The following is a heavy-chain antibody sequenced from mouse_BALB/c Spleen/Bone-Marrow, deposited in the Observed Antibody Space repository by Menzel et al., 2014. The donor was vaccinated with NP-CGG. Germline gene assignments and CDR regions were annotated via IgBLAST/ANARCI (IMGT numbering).Heavy chain of an antibody. D-gene: IGHD2-4*01. V-gene: IGHV3-2*02. CDR3: ARSSSYDYDVGFAY. J-gene: IGHJ3*01. CDR2: ISYSGST. CDR1: GYSFTRDYA. Sequence: VQLQQSGPGLVKPSQSLSLTCIVTGYSFTRDYAWNWIRQFPGNKLEWMGYISYSGSTTYNPSLESRISITRDTSKNQFFLQLNSVTTEDTATYYCARSSSYDYDVGFAYWGQGTLVTVSA.